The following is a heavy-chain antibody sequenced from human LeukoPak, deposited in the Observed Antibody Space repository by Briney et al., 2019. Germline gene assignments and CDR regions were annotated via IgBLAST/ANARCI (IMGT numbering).Heavy chain of an antibody. V-gene: IGHV4-34*01. D-gene: IGHD1-14*01. Sequence: PGGSLRLSCSASGFTFSSYGMNWVRQAPGMGLEWIGEINHSGSTNYNPSLKSRVTISIDTSKNQFSLKLSSVTAADTAVYYCARVLRYPYYYYMDVWGKGTTVTVTS. CDR1: GFTFSSYG. CDR2: INHSGST. J-gene: IGHJ6*03. CDR3: ARVLRYPYYYYMDV.